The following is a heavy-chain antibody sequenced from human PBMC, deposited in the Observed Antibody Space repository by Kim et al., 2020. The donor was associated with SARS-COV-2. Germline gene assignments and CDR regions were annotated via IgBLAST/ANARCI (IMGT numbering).Heavy chain of an antibody. CDR2: INHSGST. CDR3: ARGSWRGSSGYVG. CDR1: GGSFSGYY. D-gene: IGHD3-22*01. Sequence: SETLSLTCGVYGGSFSGYYWSWIRQPPGKGLEWIGEINHSGSTNYNPSLKSRVTISVDTSKKQFSLKLSSVTAADTAVYYCARGSWRGSSGYVGWGQGTLVTVSS. V-gene: IGHV4-34*01. J-gene: IGHJ4*02.